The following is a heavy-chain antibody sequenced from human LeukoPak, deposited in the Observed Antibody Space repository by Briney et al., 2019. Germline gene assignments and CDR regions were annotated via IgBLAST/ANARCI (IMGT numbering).Heavy chain of an antibody. CDR3: ARRGTMIVGD. J-gene: IGHJ4*02. CDR2: IYTSGST. Sequence: SQTLSLTCTVSGGSISSGSYYWSWIRQPAGKGLEWIGRIYTSGSTNYNPSLKSRVTISVDTSKNQFSLKLSSVTAADTAVYYCARRGTMIVGDWGQGTLVTVSS. D-gene: IGHD3-22*01. V-gene: IGHV4-61*02. CDR1: GGSISSGSYY.